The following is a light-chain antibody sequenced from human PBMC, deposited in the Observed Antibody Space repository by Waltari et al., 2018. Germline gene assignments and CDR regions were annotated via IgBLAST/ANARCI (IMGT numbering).Light chain of an antibody. CDR1: TIDVVGYNS. Sequence: QSALTQPPSASGSPGQSVTLSCTGTTIDVVGYNSVSWYQQHPGKAPKLIISEVTKRPSGVPDRFSGSKSGNTASLTVSGLQAEDEADYYCSSYAHSNTVVFGGGTRLTVL. V-gene: IGLV2-8*01. CDR2: EVT. CDR3: SSYAHSNTVV. J-gene: IGLJ2*01.